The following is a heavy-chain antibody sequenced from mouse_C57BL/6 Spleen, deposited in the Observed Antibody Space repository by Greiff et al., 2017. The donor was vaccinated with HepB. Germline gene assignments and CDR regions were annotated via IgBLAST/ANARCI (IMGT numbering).Heavy chain of an antibody. CDR3: ARSGPVDY. D-gene: IGHD3-1*01. CDR1: GYTFTSYW. J-gene: IGHJ4*01. Sequence: QVQLQQPGAELVMPGASVKLSCKASGYTFTSYWMHWVKQRPGQGLEWIGEIDPSDSYTNYNQKFKGKSTLTVDKSSSTAYMQLSSLTSEDSAVYYCARSGPVDYWGQGTSVTVSS. CDR2: IDPSDSYT. V-gene: IGHV1-69*01.